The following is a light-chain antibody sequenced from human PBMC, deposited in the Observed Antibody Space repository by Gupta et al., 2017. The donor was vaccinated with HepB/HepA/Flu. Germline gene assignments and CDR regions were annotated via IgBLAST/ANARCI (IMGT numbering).Light chain of an antibody. CDR2: AAS. CDR1: QGIRND. J-gene: IGKJ4*01. V-gene: IGKV1-6*01. Sequence: AIQMTQSPSSLSASVGDRVTITCRASQGIRNDLGWYQQKPGKAPKVLIHAASTLHRGVPSRFSGSGSGTXFALIIXSLQPEDFATYYCRQYESYPRTFGXGAKVEIK. CDR3: RQYESYPRT.